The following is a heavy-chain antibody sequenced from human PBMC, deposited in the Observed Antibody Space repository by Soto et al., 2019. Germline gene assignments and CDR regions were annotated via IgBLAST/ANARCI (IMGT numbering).Heavy chain of an antibody. CDR1: GGSIGHDVSY. Sequence: QVHLLESGPGLVKPSQTLSLTCSVSGGSIGHDVSYLGWIRQFPGKGLEWIGYLYFSGDTYYKPSLKSRTTISRDSSKNPSSREVAAATAADTAVYYCAIKANSDSAPGIGFFAFWGQGVLVTVSS. J-gene: IGHJ4*02. V-gene: IGHV4-31*03. CDR3: AIKANSDSAPGIGFFAF. D-gene: IGHD4-4*01. CDR2: LYFSGDT.